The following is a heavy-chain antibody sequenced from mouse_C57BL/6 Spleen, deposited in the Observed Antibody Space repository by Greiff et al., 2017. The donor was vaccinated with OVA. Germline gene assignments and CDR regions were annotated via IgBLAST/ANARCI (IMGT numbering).Heavy chain of an antibody. CDR2: ISSGSSTI. J-gene: IGHJ2*01. V-gene: IGHV5-17*01. Sequence: DVKLVESGGGLVKPGGSLKLSCAASGFTFSDYGMHWVRQAPEKGLEWVAYISSGSSTIYYADTVKGRFTISRDNAKNTLFLQMTSLRSEDTAMYYCARPPYYSNYVPLDYWGQGTTLTVSS. CDR3: ARPPYYSNYVPLDY. D-gene: IGHD2-5*01. CDR1: GFTFSDYG.